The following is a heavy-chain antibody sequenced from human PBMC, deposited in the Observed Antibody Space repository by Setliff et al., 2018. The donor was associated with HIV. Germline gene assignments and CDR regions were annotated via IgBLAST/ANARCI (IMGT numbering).Heavy chain of an antibody. V-gene: IGHV1-69*10. CDR3: ATGPPYCSGGSCYSSLHH. D-gene: IGHD2-15*01. CDR2: IIAILGIP. Sequence: SVKVSCKASRGTFTSYAFSWVRQAPGQGLEWMGGIIAILGIPSYAQKFQGRVTITADKSTNTAYMELKSLRSEDTALYYCATGPPYCSGGSCYSSLHHWAQGTLVTVSS. J-gene: IGHJ1*01. CDR1: RGTFTSYA.